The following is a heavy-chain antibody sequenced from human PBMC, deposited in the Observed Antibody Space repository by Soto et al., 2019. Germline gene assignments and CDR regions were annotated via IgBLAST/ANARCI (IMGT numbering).Heavy chain of an antibody. CDR1: GFTFNNHW. V-gene: IGHV3-74*01. CDR2: SNSDGSST. Sequence: EVQLVESGGGLVQPGGSLRLSCAASGFTFNNHWIHWVRQAPGKGLVWVSRSNSDGSSTNFAGSVKGRFTISRDNAKNTVYLKMNSLRAEDTAVYYCARGLQYRYGMDVLGQGTTGIVSS. D-gene: IGHD4-4*01. J-gene: IGHJ6*02. CDR3: ARGLQYRYGMDV.